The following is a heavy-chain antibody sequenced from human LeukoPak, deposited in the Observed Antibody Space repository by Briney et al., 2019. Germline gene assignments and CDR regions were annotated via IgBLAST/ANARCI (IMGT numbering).Heavy chain of an antibody. J-gene: IGHJ4*02. CDR1: GYTFTSYG. CDR2: ANPTSGRT. Sequence: GASVKVSCKASGYTFTSYGISWVRQAPGLGLEWMGMANPTSGRTNYAQKFRGRVTMTRDTPTSTVYMELTSLRSEDTAVYYCAREPTSGSCYFDYWGLGTLVTVSS. CDR3: AREPTSGSCYFDY. D-gene: IGHD1-26*01. V-gene: IGHV1-46*01.